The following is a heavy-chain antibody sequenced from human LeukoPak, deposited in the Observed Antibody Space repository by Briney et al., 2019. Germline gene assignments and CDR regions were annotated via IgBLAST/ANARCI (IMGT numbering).Heavy chain of an antibody. CDR2: INPRGST. CDR3: ARETKLLANPQYYFFMDV. D-gene: IGHD2-15*01. CDR1: GGSFSGYY. V-gene: IGHV4-34*01. J-gene: IGHJ6*03. Sequence: PSETLSLTCAINGGSFSGYYVTWLRQAPGKGLEWIGVINPRGSTIHNPSLKSRVTISLDTSKNQFSLKLSSVTAADTAVYYCARETKLLANPQYYFFMDVCGKGTTVTVSS.